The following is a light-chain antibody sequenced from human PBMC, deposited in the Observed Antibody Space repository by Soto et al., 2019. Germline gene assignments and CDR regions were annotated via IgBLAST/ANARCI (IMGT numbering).Light chain of an antibody. CDR3: QQCYSTSYT. Sequence: DIVMTQSPDSLAVSLGERATINCKSSQSLLYSSNNKNYLAWYQQKPGQPPKLLIYWASTRESVVPDRFSGSGSGTDFTLTISSLQAEDVAVYYCQQCYSTSYTFGQGTKLEIK. CDR1: QSLLYSSNNKNY. CDR2: WAS. J-gene: IGKJ2*01. V-gene: IGKV4-1*01.